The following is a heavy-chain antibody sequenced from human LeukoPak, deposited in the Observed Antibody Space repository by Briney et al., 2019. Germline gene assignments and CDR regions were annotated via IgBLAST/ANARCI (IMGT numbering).Heavy chain of an antibody. J-gene: IGHJ4*02. CDR3: AKDWRAWSIQYYFDY. V-gene: IGHV3-30*18. CDR2: ISYDGSNK. Sequence: SLRLSCAASGFTXSNYGMHWVRQAPGKGLEWVAVISYDGSNKYYADSVTGRFTISRDNSKNTLYLQMDSLRAEDTAVYYCAKDWRAWSIQYYFDYWGQGTLVTVSS. CDR1: GFTXSNYG.